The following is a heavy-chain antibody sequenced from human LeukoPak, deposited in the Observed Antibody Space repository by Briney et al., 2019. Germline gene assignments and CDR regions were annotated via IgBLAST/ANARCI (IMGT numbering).Heavy chain of an antibody. V-gene: IGHV1-46*01. Sequence: ASVKVSCKASGYTFISYYMHWVRQAPGQGLEWMGIINPSSGSTTYAQKFQGRVTITADESTSTAYMELSSLRSEDTAVYYCARVTLQGPQEDYYDSSGYSLGAFDIWGQGTMVTVSS. CDR3: ARVTLQGPQEDYYDSSGYSLGAFDI. D-gene: IGHD3-22*01. J-gene: IGHJ3*02. CDR1: GYTFISYY. CDR2: INPSSGST.